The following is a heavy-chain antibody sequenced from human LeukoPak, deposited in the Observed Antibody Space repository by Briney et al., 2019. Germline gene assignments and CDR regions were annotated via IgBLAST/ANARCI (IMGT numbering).Heavy chain of an antibody. J-gene: IGHJ4*02. CDR3: ARGQGDGYNPTPYYFDY. CDR2: IYFIGNT. D-gene: IGHD5-12*01. V-gene: IGHV4-39*01. Sequence: SSETLSLTCTVSGGSISSSNYYWGWIRQPPGKGLEWIGTIYFIGNTYYNPSLRSRVTISLDTSKNQFSLKLSSVTAADTAVYYCARGQGDGYNPTPYYFDYWGQGTLVTVSS. CDR1: GGSISSSNYY.